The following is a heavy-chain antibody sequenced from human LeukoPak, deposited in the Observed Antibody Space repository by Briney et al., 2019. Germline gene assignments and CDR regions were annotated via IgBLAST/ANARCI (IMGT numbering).Heavy chain of an antibody. J-gene: IGHJ4*02. Sequence: PSETLSLTCTVSGGSIRGYYWSWFRQPPGMGLEWIGYIYYTGSPNYNPSLKSRVTISVDTSNNQFSLRLSSVTAADTAVYYCARHANDGDYSLDYWGQGTLVTVSS. D-gene: IGHD4-17*01. V-gene: IGHV4-59*08. CDR1: GGSIRGYY. CDR2: IYYTGSP. CDR3: ARHANDGDYSLDY.